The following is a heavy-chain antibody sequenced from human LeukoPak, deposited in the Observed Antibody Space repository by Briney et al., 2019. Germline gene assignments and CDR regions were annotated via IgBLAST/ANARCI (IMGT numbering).Heavy chain of an antibody. Sequence: PSETLSLTCAVYGGSFSGYYWSWIRQPPGKGLEWIGEINHSGSTNYNPSLKSRVTISVDTSKNQFSLKLSSVTAADTAVYYCARLNWNQLDLEYYFDYWGQGTLVTVSS. CDR3: ARLNWNQLDLEYYFDY. V-gene: IGHV4-34*01. CDR2: INHSGST. CDR1: GGSFSGYY. D-gene: IGHD1-20*01. J-gene: IGHJ4*02.